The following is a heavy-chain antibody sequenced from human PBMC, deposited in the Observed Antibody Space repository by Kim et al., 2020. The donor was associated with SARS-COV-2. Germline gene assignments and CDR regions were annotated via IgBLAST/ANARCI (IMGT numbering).Heavy chain of an antibody. CDR1: GFTFSSYG. CDR2: ISYDGSNK. V-gene: IGHV3-30*18. CDR3: AKVYEWLVPPDY. Sequence: GGSLRLSCAASGFTFSSYGMHWVRQAPGKGLEWVAVISYDGSNKYYADSVKGRFTISRDNSKNTLYLQMNSLRAEDTAVYYCAKVYEWLVPPDYWGQGTLVTVSS. D-gene: IGHD6-19*01. J-gene: IGHJ4*02.